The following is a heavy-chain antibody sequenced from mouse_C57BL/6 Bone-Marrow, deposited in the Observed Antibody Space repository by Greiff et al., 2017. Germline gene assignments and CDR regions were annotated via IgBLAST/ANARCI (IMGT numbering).Heavy chain of an antibody. Sequence: VQLQQSGAELVRPGSSVKLSCKTSGYTFTSYGINWVKQRPGQGLEWIGYIYIGNGYTEYNEKFKGKATLSSDTSSSTAYMQLSSLTSEDSAIYVWARNHYYGSIYPAWFAYWGQGTLVTVSA. J-gene: IGHJ3*01. CDR3: ARNHYYGSIYPAWFAY. CDR2: IYIGNGYT. V-gene: IGHV1-58*01. CDR1: GYTFTSYG. D-gene: IGHD1-1*01.